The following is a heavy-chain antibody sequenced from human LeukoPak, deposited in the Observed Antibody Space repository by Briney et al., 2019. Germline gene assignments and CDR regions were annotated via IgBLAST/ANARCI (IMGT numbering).Heavy chain of an antibody. J-gene: IGHJ4*02. CDR3: ARGDYYSNGWPFGY. CDR1: GYSISSGYY. V-gene: IGHV4-38-2*02. CDR2: IFHSGST. Sequence: SETLSLTCTVSGYSISSGYYWVWIRQPPGKGLEWIGSIFHSGSTYYNPSLQSRVTISLDTSKNHFSLKLSSVTAADTALYYCARGDYYSNGWPFGYWGQGTLVTVSS. D-gene: IGHD6-19*01.